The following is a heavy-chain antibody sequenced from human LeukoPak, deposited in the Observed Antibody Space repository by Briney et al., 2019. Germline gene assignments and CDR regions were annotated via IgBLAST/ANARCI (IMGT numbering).Heavy chain of an antibody. J-gene: IGHJ4*02. CDR2: INTDGTVT. CDR3: ATKQWLAPPPDS. Sequence: GVSLRLSCAASEFTFSKYWMLWVRQAPGKGLESVSRINTDGTVTTYADSVKGRFTVSRDNADNTMFLQMNSVRDEDTAVYYCATKQWLAPPPDSWGQGTPVTVSS. V-gene: IGHV3-74*01. D-gene: IGHD6-19*01. CDR1: EFTFSKYW.